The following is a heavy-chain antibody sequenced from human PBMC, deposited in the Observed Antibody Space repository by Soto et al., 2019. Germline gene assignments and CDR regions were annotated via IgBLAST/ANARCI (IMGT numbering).Heavy chain of an antibody. CDR2: IYHSGST. CDR1: VGSISSGGYS. CDR3: ASAGGLGAVAADY. V-gene: IGHV4-30-2*01. D-gene: IGHD6-19*01. Sequence: QLQLQESGSGLVKPSQTLSLTCAVSVGSISSGGYSWSWIRQPPGKGLEWIGYIYHSGSTYYNPSLQRRGTIAVDRSKHQYSLKLSSVTAADTAVYYCASAGGLGAVAADYWGQGTLVTVTS. J-gene: IGHJ4*02.